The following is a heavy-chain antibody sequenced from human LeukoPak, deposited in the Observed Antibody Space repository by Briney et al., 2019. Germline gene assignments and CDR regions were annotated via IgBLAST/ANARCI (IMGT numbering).Heavy chain of an antibody. CDR2: ISYDGSNK. CDR3: ARAARQQLAHFDY. D-gene: IGHD6-13*01. V-gene: IGHV3-30*03. Sequence: GGSLRLSCAASGFTFSSYGMHWVRQAPGKGPEWVAVISYDGSNKYYADSVKGRFTISRDNSKNTLYLQMNSLRAEDTAVYYCARAARQQLAHFDYWGQGTLVTVSS. CDR1: GFTFSSYG. J-gene: IGHJ4*02.